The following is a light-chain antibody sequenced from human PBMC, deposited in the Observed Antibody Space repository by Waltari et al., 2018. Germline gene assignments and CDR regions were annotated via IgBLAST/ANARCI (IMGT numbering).Light chain of an antibody. J-gene: IGKJ1*01. CDR1: QSVSRT. Sequence: EVMLTQSPGTRSLSPGERATLSCRASQSVSRTLAWYQQKPGQAPRLLISDASRRATGIPDRFSGSGSGTDFSLTISRLEPEDFAVYYCQKYGTLPATFGQGTKVEIK. CDR2: DAS. CDR3: QKYGTLPAT. V-gene: IGKV3-20*01.